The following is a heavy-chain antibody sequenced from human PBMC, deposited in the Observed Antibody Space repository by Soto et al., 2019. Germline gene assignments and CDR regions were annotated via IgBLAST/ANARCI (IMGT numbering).Heavy chain of an antibody. J-gene: IGHJ6*03. Sequence: SETLSLTCAVYGGSFSGYYSSWIRQPPGKGLEWIGEINHSGSTNYNPSLKSRVTISVDTSKNQFSLKLSSVTAADTAVYYCARLHGAYYYYYYMDVWGKGTTVTVSS. D-gene: IGHD3-16*01. CDR1: GGSFSGYY. V-gene: IGHV4-34*01. CDR3: ARLHGAYYYYYYMDV. CDR2: INHSGST.